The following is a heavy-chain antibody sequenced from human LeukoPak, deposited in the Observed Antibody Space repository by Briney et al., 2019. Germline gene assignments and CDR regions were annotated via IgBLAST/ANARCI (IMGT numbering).Heavy chain of an antibody. J-gene: IGHJ3*02. CDR2: IYTSGST. Sequence: SETLSLTCTVSGGSISSYYWSWIRQPAGKGLEWIGRIYTSGSTNYNPSLKSRVTMSVDTSKNQFSLKPSSVTAADTAVYYCARDLSPRAFYGDYNLDAFDIWGQGTMVTVSS. D-gene: IGHD4-17*01. CDR3: ARDLSPRAFYGDYNLDAFDI. V-gene: IGHV4-4*07. CDR1: GGSISSYY.